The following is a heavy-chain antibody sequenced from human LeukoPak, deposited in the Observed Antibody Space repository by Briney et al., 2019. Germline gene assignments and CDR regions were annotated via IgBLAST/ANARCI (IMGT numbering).Heavy chain of an antibody. D-gene: IGHD3-10*01. J-gene: IGHJ4*02. V-gene: IGHV4-34*01. CDR1: GGSFSGHF. Sequence: SETLSLTCAVYGGSFSGHFWNWIRQAPGKGLEWLGEINHGGSTNYNPSLKNRVTISVDTSKNQFSLKLSSVTAADTAVYYCARGGTMVRGVIPREYWGQGTLVTVSS. CDR3: ARGGTMVRGVIPREY. CDR2: INHGGST.